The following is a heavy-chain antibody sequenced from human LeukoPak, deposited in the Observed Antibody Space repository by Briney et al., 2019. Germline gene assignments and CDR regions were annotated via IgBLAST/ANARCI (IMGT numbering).Heavy chain of an antibody. CDR2: IYYSGST. Sequence: SETLSLTCTVSGGSISSYYWSWIRRPPGKGLEWIGYIYYSGSTNYNPSLKSRVTISVDTSKNQFSLKLSSVTAADTAVYYCARYRYDILTGYHYYFDYWGQGTLVTVSS. CDR3: ARYRYDILTGYHYYFDY. D-gene: IGHD3-9*01. CDR1: GGSISSYY. V-gene: IGHV4-59*01. J-gene: IGHJ4*02.